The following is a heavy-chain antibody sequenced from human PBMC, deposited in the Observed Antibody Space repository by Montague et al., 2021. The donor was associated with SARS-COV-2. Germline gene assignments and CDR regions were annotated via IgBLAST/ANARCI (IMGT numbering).Heavy chain of an antibody. CDR3: ARRTYDILTGYYSGMDV. Sequence: PALVKPTQTLTLTCTFSGFSLSTSGMCVSWIRQPPGKALEWLARSDWDDDKYYSTSLKTRLTISKDTSKNQVVLTMTNMDPVDTATYYCARRTYDILTGYYSGMDVWGQGTTVTVSS. CDR1: GFSLSTSGMC. D-gene: IGHD3-9*01. J-gene: IGHJ6*02. CDR2: SDWDDDK. V-gene: IGHV2-70*11.